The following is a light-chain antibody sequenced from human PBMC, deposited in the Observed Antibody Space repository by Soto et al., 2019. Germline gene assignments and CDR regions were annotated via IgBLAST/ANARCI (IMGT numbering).Light chain of an antibody. J-gene: IGKJ4*01. CDR2: GAS. V-gene: IGKV3-20*01. CDR1: QSVRSSH. CDR3: QQYSSSPLT. Sequence: EIVLTQSPGTLSLSPGERATLSCRASQSVRSSHLAWYQQMPGQAPRLLIYGASNRATGIPDRFSGRGSGTDFTLTINILEPEDFAVYYCQQYSSSPLTFGGGTKVEIK.